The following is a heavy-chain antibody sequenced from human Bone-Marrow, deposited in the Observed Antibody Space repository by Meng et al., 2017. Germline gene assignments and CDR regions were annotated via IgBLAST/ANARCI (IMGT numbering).Heavy chain of an antibody. J-gene: IGHJ6*02. Sequence: GESLKISCAASGFTFSSYAMHWVRQAPGKGLEWVAVISYDGSNKYYADSVRGRFTISRDNSKNTLYLQMNSLRAEDTAVYYCARESVVVVPAAMGDYYGMDVWGQGTTVTVSS. D-gene: IGHD2-2*01. CDR2: ISYDGSNK. CDR1: GFTFSSYA. V-gene: IGHV3-30*01. CDR3: ARESVVVVPAAMGDYYGMDV.